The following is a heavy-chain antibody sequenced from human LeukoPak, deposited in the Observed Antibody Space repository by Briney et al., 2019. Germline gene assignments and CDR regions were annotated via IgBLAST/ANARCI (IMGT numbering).Heavy chain of an antibody. D-gene: IGHD4-17*01. CDR3: ARDDYGDYFDY. CDR2: IYYSGST. CDR1: GGSISSYY. Sequence: SETLSLTCTVSGGSISSYYWSWIRQPPGKGLEWIGYIYYSGSTNYNPSHKSRVTISVDTSKNQFSLKLSSVTAADTAVYYCARDDYGDYFDYWGQGTLVTVSS. J-gene: IGHJ4*02. V-gene: IGHV4-59*01.